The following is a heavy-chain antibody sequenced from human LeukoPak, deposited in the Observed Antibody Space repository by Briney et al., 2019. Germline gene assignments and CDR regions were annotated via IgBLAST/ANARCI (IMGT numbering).Heavy chain of an antibody. CDR2: INSDGSST. J-gene: IGHJ4*02. V-gene: IGHV3-74*01. D-gene: IGHD6-19*01. Sequence: GGPLRLSCAASGFTFSSYWMHWARQAPGKGLGWVSRINSDGSSTSYADSVKGRFTISRDNAKNTLYLQMNSLRAEDTAVYYCAREQWPSSGPDYWGQGTLVTVSS. CDR1: GFTFSSYW. CDR3: AREQWPSSGPDY.